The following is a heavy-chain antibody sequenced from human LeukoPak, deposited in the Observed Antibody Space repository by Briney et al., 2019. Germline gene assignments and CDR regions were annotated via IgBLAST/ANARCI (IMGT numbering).Heavy chain of an antibody. V-gene: IGHV3-33*01. CDR1: GFTFSSYG. J-gene: IGHJ6*02. CDR3: ARDPFYCSGGSCYLYYYYGMDV. D-gene: IGHD2-15*01. CDR2: IWCDGSNK. Sequence: GGSLRLSCAASGFTFSSYGMHWVRQAPGKGLEWVAVIWCDGSNKYYADSVKGRFTISRDNSKNTLYLQMNSLRAEDTAVYYCARDPFYCSGGSCYLYYYYGMDVWGQGTTVTVSS.